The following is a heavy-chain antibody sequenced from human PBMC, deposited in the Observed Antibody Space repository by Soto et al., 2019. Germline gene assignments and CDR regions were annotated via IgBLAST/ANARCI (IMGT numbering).Heavy chain of an antibody. D-gene: IGHD3-10*01. CDR2: IYYSGST. V-gene: IGHV4-31*11. CDR3: ARVSGGSGSYFGYYYYGMDV. Sequence: SETLSLTCAVYGGSFSGYYWSWIRQHPGKDLVWIGYIYYSGSTYYNPSLKSRVTISVDTSKNQFSLKLSSVTAADTAVYYCARVSGGSGSYFGYYYYGMDVWGQGTTVTV. CDR1: GGSFSGYY. J-gene: IGHJ6*02.